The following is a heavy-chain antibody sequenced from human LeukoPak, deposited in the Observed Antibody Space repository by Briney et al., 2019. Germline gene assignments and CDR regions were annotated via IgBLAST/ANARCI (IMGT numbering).Heavy chain of an antibody. CDR2: IYYSGST. CDR1: GGSISSSGYY. V-gene: IGHV4-39*07. CDR3: ARYYGSGTFDY. Sequence: SETLSLTCTVSGGSISSSGYYWGWIRQPPGKGLEWIGSIYYSGSTYYNPSLKSRVTISVDTSKNQFSLKLSSVTAADTAVYYCARYYGSGTFDYWGQGTLVTVSS. J-gene: IGHJ4*02. D-gene: IGHD3-10*01.